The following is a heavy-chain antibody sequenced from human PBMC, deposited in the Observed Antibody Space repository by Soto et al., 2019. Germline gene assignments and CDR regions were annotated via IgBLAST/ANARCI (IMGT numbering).Heavy chain of an antibody. D-gene: IGHD3-3*01. CDR1: GYTFTSYG. CDR2: ISAYNGNT. Sequence: ASVKFSCKASGYTFTSYGISWVRQAPGQGLEWMGWISAYNGNTNYAQKLQGRVTMTTDTSTSTAYMELRSLRSDETAVYYCARDSIFGTTRYSYGMEVWGKGSKVTVSS. CDR3: ARDSIFGTTRYSYGMEV. J-gene: IGHJ6*04. V-gene: IGHV1-18*01.